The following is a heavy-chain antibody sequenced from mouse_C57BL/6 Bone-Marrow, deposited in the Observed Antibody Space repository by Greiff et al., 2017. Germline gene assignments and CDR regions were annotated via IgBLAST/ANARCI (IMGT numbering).Heavy chain of an antibody. Sequence: QVQLQQPGAELVMPGASVKLSCKASGYTFTSYWMHWVKQRPGQGLAWIGEIDPSDSYTNYNQKFKGKSTLTVDKSSSTAYMQLSSLTSEDSAVYYCARTELAWFAYWGQGTLVTVSA. CDR2: IDPSDSYT. CDR3: ARTELAWFAY. J-gene: IGHJ3*01. V-gene: IGHV1-69*01. CDR1: GYTFTSYW.